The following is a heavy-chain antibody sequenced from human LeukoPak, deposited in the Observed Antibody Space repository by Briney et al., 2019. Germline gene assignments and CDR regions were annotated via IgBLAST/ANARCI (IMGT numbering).Heavy chain of an antibody. Sequence: PGGSLRHSCAASGFTFSSYAMSWVRQAPGKGLEWVSAISGSGGSTYCADSVKGRFTTSRDNAKNSLYLQINSLRAEDTAVYYCARDHHRRLYDSQARDTFDIWGQGILVTVSS. CDR2: ISGSGGST. CDR3: ARDHHRRLYDSQARDTFDI. V-gene: IGHV3-23*01. D-gene: IGHD3-22*01. J-gene: IGHJ3*02. CDR1: GFTFSSYA.